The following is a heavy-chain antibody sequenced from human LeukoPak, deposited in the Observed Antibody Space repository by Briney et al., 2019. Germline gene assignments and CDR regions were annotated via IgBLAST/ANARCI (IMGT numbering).Heavy chain of an antibody. J-gene: IGHJ3*02. D-gene: IGHD3-16*01. Sequence: PSETLSLTCTVSGGSINNYYWSWIRQPPGKGLEWTAYIYNSGGTDYNPSLKSRVTISVDTSKNQSSLKLSSVTAADTAVYYCARVTGGNTFDIWGQGTMVTVSS. CDR1: GGSINNYY. CDR3: ARVTGGNTFDI. CDR2: IYNSGGT. V-gene: IGHV4-4*09.